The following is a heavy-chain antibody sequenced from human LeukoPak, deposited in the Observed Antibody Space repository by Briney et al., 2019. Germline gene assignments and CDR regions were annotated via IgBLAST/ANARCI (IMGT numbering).Heavy chain of an antibody. Sequence: GASVKVSCKASGYTFTGYYIHWVRQAPGQGLEWMGWINPNSDGTDYAQKFQGRVTMTSDASINTAYTELSRLTSDDTAMYYCARGETWWEQRRYFDFWGQGTLATVSS. D-gene: IGHD1-26*01. CDR2: INPNSDGT. V-gene: IGHV1-2*02. CDR3: ARGETWWEQRRYFDF. CDR1: GYTFTGYY. J-gene: IGHJ4*02.